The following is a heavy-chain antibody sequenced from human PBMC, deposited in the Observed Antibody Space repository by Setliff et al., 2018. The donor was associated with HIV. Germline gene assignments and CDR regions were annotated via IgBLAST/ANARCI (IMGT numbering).Heavy chain of an antibody. CDR2: IYYTGRT. D-gene: IGHD3-3*01. CDR3: VRHLLDYNFWSGYSTQNCFNY. V-gene: IGHV4-59*08. Sequence: TSETLSLTCTVSGGSISSYYWSWIRQSPGKGLEWIGHIYYTGRTNYNPSLQSRVNMSVDTSKNQLSLNLTSVTAADTAIYYCVRHLLDYNFWSGYSTQNCFNYWGQGALVTVSS. CDR1: GGSISSYY. J-gene: IGHJ4*02.